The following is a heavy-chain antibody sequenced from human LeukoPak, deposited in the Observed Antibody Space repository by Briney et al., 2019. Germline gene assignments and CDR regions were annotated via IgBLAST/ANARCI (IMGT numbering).Heavy chain of an antibody. CDR1: GYTFTSYG. CDR2: ISAYNGNT. Sequence: ASVTVSCTASGYTFTSYGISWVRQAPGQGLEWMEWISAYNGNTNYAQKLQGRVTMTTDTSTSTAYMELGSLRSDDTAVYYCARDIVVVVAAGYGMDVWGQGTTVTVSS. D-gene: IGHD2-15*01. CDR3: ARDIVVVVAAGYGMDV. J-gene: IGHJ6*02. V-gene: IGHV1-18*01.